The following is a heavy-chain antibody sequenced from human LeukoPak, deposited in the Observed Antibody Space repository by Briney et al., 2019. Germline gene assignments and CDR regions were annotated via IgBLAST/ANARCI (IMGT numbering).Heavy chain of an antibody. CDR3: ARGYYDIPVDPPTIDY. Sequence: SETLSLTCAVYGGSFSGYYWGWIRQPPGKGLEWIGEINHSGSTNYNPSLTSRVTISVDTSKNQFSLKLSSVTAADTAVYYCARGYYDIPVDPPTIDYWGQGTLVTVSS. D-gene: IGHD3-9*01. CDR1: GGSFSGYY. V-gene: IGHV4-34*01. CDR2: INHSGST. J-gene: IGHJ4*02.